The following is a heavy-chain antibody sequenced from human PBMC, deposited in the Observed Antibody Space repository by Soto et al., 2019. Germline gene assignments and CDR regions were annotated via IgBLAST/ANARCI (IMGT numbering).Heavy chain of an antibody. CDR1: GFTFSSYA. CDR2: ISGSGGST. J-gene: IGHJ6*03. CDR3: AKTKSGWCGSMDV. V-gene: IGHV3-23*01. D-gene: IGHD3-10*01. Sequence: EVQLLESGGGLVQPGGSLRLSCAASGFTFSSYAMSWVRQAPGKGLEWVSAISGSGGSTYYADSMKGRFTISRDNSKNTLYLQMNSLRAEDTAVYYCAKTKSGWCGSMDVWGKGTTVTVSS.